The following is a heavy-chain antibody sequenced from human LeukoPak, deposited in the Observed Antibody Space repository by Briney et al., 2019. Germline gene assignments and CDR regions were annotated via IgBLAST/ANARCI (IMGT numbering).Heavy chain of an antibody. V-gene: IGHV3-66*01. CDR3: AKREYRRLTPYFDY. CDR2: IYSGGNT. CDR1: GFTVSSNY. J-gene: IGHJ4*02. D-gene: IGHD5-12*01. Sequence: PGGSLRLSCAASGFTVSSNYMSWVRQAPGKGLEWVSVIYSGGNTYYTDSVKGRFTISRDNSKNTLYLQMNSLRAEDTAVYYCAKREYRRLTPYFDYWGQGTLVTVSS.